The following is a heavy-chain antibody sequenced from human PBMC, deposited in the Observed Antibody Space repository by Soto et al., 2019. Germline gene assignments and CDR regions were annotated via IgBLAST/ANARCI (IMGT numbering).Heavy chain of an antibody. V-gene: IGHV3-53*01. CDR2: IYSGGSK. Sequence: GGSLRLSCAASGLTVSSNYMNWVRQAPGKGLEWVSVIYSGGSKYYADSVKGRFTISRDNSKSTLYLQMNSLRAEDTALYYCAKGRSYYYYYGVDVWGQGTTVTVSS. CDR3: AKGRSYYYYYGVDV. J-gene: IGHJ6*02. CDR1: GLTVSSNY.